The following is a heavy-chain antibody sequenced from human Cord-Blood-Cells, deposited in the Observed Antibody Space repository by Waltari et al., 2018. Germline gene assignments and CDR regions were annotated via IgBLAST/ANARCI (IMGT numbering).Heavy chain of an antibody. CDR2: INPNRDGP. V-gene: IGHV1-2*02. CDR1: GYTFTGYY. J-gene: IGHJ6*03. Sequence: QVQLVQSGAEVKKPGASVTVSCKASGYTFTGYYMHWVRQAPGQGLEWMGWINPNRDGPNAAQKVQGRGTMTRDTSISTAYMELSRLRSYDTAVYYCARLRPHYYYYMDVWGKGTTVTVSS. CDR3: ARLRPHYYYYMDV.